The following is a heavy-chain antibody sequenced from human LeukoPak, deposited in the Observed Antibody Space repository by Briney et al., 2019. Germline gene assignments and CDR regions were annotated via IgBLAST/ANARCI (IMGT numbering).Heavy chain of an antibody. D-gene: IGHD6-13*01. Sequence: GGSLRLSCAASGFTFSSYGIHWVRQAPGRGLEWVAVISYDGSNKYYADSVKGRFTISRDNSKNTLYLQMNSLRPEDTAVYYCAKEPGIAAAGRSYFDSWGQGTLVTVSS. CDR2: ISYDGSNK. V-gene: IGHV3-30*18. CDR1: GFTFSSYG. J-gene: IGHJ4*02. CDR3: AKEPGIAAAGRSYFDS.